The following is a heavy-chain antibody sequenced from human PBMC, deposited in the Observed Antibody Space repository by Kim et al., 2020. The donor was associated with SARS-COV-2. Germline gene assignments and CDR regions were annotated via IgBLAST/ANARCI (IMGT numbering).Heavy chain of an antibody. CDR2: ISGSGDST. J-gene: IGHJ4*02. CDR3: AKALGYCSSTSCYLWDSSGYYYPVDY. CDR1: GFTFSNFA. D-gene: IGHD2-2*01. V-gene: IGHV3-23*01. Sequence: GGSLRLSCAASGFTFSNFALTWVRQAPGKGLEWVSTISGSGDSTYYADSVKGRFTISRDNSKNTLYLQMNSLRAEDTAVYYCAKALGYCSSTSCYLWDSSGYYYPVDYWGQGTLVTVSS.